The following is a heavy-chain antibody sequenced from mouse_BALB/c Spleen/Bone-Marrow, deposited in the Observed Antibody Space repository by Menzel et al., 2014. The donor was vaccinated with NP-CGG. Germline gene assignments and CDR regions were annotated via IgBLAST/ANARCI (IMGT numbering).Heavy chain of an antibody. V-gene: IGHV6-6*02. CDR2: IRLKSNNYAT. Sequence: EVMLVESGGGLVQPGGSMKLSCVASGFTFSNYWMNWVRQSPEKGLEWVAEIRLKSNNYATHYAESVKGNFTISRDDSKSSVYLQMNNLRAEDTGIYYCTWMAGAWFAYWGQGTLVTVSA. CDR1: GFTFSNYW. CDR3: TWMAGAWFAY. J-gene: IGHJ3*01.